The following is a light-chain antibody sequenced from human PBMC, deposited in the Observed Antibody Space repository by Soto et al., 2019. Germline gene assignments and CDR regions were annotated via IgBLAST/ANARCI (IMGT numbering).Light chain of an antibody. Sequence: DIQMTQSPSPLSASVGDRITITCRASQSIRSQLNWYQQKVGTAPKLLIYAASNLHDGVPSRISGTGSETDFTLTISSLQPEDFATYYCQQSDDIPYTFGQGTKVDIK. J-gene: IGKJ2*01. CDR1: QSIRSQ. CDR3: QQSDDIPYT. CDR2: AAS. V-gene: IGKV1-39*01.